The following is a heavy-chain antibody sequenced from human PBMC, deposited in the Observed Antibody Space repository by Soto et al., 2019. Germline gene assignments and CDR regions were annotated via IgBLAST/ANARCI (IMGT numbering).Heavy chain of an antibody. V-gene: IGHV1-18*01. D-gene: IGHD3-9*01. CDR1: GYTFTSYG. CDR3: ARYYINYDILYRGYYYYYGMDV. Sequence: AAVKVSCKASGYTFTSYGISWVRQAPGQGLEWMGWISAYNGNTNYAQKLQGRVTMTTDTSTSTAYTELRSLRSDDTAVYYCARYYINYDILYRGYYYYYGMDVWGQGTTVTVSS. CDR2: ISAYNGNT. J-gene: IGHJ6*02.